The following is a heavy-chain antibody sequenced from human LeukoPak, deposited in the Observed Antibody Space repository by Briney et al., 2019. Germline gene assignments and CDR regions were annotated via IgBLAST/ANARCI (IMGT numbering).Heavy chain of an antibody. CDR2: IYYSGST. CDR3: ARVPSYCSSTSCSNYFDY. CDR1: GGSFSGYY. V-gene: IGHV4-59*01. Sequence: PSETLSLTCAVYGGSFSGYYWSWIRQPPGKGLEWIGYIYYSGSTNYNPSLKSRVTISVDTSKNQFSLKLSSVTAADTAAYYCARVPSYCSSTSCSNYFDYWGQGTLVTVSS. D-gene: IGHD2-2*01. J-gene: IGHJ4*02.